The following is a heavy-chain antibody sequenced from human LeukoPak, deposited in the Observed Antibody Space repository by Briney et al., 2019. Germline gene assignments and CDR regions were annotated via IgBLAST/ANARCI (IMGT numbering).Heavy chain of an antibody. CDR1: GFTFTTYT. Sequence: PGGSLRLSCAASGFTFTTYTMHWVRQAPGKGLEWVAVISFDGTKRYYTESVKGRFTISRDNSNNMLYLQMNSLRAEDSALYYCVSDWDGYWGQGTLVTVSS. CDR2: ISFDGTKR. D-gene: IGHD1-26*01. CDR3: VSDWDGY. J-gene: IGHJ4*02. V-gene: IGHV3-30*03.